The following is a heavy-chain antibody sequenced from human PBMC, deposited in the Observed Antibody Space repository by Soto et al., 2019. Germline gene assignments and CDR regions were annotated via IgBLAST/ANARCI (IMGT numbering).Heavy chain of an antibody. Sequence: GGSLRLSCAASGFTFDDYAMHWVRQAPGKGLEWVSGINSNRSSTSYADSVKGRFTISRDNAKNTLYLQMNSLRAEDTAVYYCVRTSLVVAAATREDYWGQGTLVTVSS. CDR1: GFTFDDYA. V-gene: IGHV3-74*01. CDR2: INSNRSST. CDR3: VRTSLVVAAATREDY. J-gene: IGHJ4*02. D-gene: IGHD2-15*01.